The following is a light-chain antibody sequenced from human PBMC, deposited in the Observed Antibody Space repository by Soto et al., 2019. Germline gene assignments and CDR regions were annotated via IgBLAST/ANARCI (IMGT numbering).Light chain of an antibody. J-gene: IGKJ1*01. CDR1: QSVSNNY. Sequence: IVFTRSPGPLSLSPVERATLSCRASQSVSNNYLAWYQQKPGQAPRLLIYGASNRATGIPDRFSGSGSGTDFTLTIRRLEPEDFAVYYCQQYGSSGTFGQGTKVDIK. CDR3: QQYGSSGT. CDR2: GAS. V-gene: IGKV3-20*01.